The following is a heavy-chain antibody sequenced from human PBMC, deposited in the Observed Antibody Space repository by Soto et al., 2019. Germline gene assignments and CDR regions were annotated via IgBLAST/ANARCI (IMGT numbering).Heavy chain of an antibody. D-gene: IGHD2-2*02. CDR1: GGSFSGYY. V-gene: IGHV4-34*01. CDR2: INHSGST. Sequence: QVQLQQWGAGLLKPSETLSLTCAVYGGSFSGYYWSWIRQPPGKGLEWIGEINHSGSTNYNPSLKSRVTISVDTSKNQFSLKPSSVTAADTAVYYCARDKRIVVVPAAIRRMLDYYYYGMDVWGQGTTVTVSS. J-gene: IGHJ6*02. CDR3: ARDKRIVVVPAAIRRMLDYYYYGMDV.